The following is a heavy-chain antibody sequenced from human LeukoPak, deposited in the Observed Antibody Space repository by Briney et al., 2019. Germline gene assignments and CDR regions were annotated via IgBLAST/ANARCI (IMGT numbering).Heavy chain of an antibody. CDR3: ATPERGYSGYDFGS. V-gene: IGHV1-2*02. CDR1: GYTFTGYY. Sequence: GASVKVSCKASGYTFTGYYIHWVRQAPGQGLEWMGWINPKSGGTNYAQKFQGRVTMTRDTSISTAYMELSRLRSDDTAVYYCATPERGYSGYDFGSWGQGTLVTVSS. D-gene: IGHD5-12*01. CDR2: INPKSGGT. J-gene: IGHJ4*02.